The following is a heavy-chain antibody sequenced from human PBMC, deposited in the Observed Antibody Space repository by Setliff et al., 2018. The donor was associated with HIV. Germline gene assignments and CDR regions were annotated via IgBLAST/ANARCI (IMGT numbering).Heavy chain of an antibody. J-gene: IGHJ3*02. CDR2: IYYSGST. CDR3: ARNDAFDI. CDR1: GGSITTSTFY. V-gene: IGHV4-39*02. Sequence: PSETLSLTCTVSGGSITTSTFYWGWIRQPPGKGLEWIGSIYYSGSTYYNPSLKSRLTITQHTSKNHFSLSLSSVTAADTAVYYCARNDAFDIWGQGTLVTVSS.